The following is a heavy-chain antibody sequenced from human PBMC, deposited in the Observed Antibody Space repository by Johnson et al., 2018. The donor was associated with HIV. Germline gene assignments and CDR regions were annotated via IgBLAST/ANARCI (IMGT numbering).Heavy chain of an antibody. CDR1: GFTFSSYA. V-gene: IGHV3-30-3*01. Sequence: QVQLVESGGGVVQPGRSLRLSCAASGFTFSSYAMHWVRQAPGKGLEWVEVISYDGSNKYYADSVKGRFTISRDNSKNTLYLQMNSLRAEDTAVYYCARVRGLIAFDIWGQGTMVTVSS. D-gene: IGHD3-22*01. CDR2: ISYDGSNK. CDR3: ARVRGLIAFDI. J-gene: IGHJ3*02.